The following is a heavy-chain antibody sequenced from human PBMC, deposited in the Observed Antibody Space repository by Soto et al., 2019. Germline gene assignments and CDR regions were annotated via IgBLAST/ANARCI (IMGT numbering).Heavy chain of an antibody. J-gene: IGHJ3*02. D-gene: IGHD2-2*01. Sequence: ESGGGVVQPGRSLRLSCAASGFTFSSYGMHWVRQAPGKGLEWVAVIWYEGSNKYYADSVKGRFTISRDNSKNTMYLQMNSLTAEDTAVYYCASPYCNSTSCQTDDAFDIWGQGTMVTVSS. V-gene: IGHV3-33*01. CDR2: IWYEGSNK. CDR3: ASPYCNSTSCQTDDAFDI. CDR1: GFTFSSYG.